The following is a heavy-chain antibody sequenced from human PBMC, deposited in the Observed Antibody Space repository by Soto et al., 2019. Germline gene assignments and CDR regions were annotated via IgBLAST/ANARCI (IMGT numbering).Heavy chain of an antibody. CDR1: GGSISSGDYY. CDR3: ARLFAYYDKEPGAFDI. Sequence: QVQPQESGPGLVKPSQTLSLTCTVSGGSISSGDYYWSWIRQPPGKGLEWIGYIYYSGSTYYNPSLRNRVTISVDTSKKQFSLKLSSVTAADTAVFYCARLFAYYDKEPGAFDIWGQGTMVTVSS. V-gene: IGHV4-30-4*01. CDR2: IYYSGST. D-gene: IGHD3-16*01. J-gene: IGHJ3*02.